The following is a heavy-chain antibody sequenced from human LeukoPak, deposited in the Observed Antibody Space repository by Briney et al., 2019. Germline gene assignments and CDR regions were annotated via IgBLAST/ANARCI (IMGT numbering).Heavy chain of an antibody. CDR1: GYSISSGYY. J-gene: IGHJ5*02. CDR2: IYHSGST. D-gene: IGHD2-2*01. Sequence: SETLSLTCAVSGYSISSGYYWGWIRQPPGKGLEWIGSIYHSGSTYYNPSLKSRVTISVDTSKNQFSLKLSSVTAADTAVYYCARVRCSSTSCYLRGKKWFDPWGQGTLVTVSS. CDR3: ARVRCSSTSCYLRGKKWFDP. V-gene: IGHV4-38-2*01.